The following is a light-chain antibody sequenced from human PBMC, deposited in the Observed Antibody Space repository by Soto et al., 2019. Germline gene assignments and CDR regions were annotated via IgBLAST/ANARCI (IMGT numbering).Light chain of an antibody. CDR1: NSDIGTYNF. Sequence: QSVLTQPASVSGSPGQSITISCTGTNSDIGTYNFVSWYQRPPGKAPKLVVFGNRNRPSGVPERFSGSKSGTSASLAITGLQAEDEADYYCQAYDYSLTAFVFGGGTKLTV. J-gene: IGLJ3*02. CDR2: GNR. V-gene: IGLV2-14*01. CDR3: QAYDYSLTAFV.